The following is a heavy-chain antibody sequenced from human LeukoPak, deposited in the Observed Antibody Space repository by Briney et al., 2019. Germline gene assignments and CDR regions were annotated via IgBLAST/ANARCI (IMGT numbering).Heavy chain of an antibody. D-gene: IGHD3-3*01. CDR1: GGSFSGYY. J-gene: IGHJ4*02. Sequence: KPSETLSLTCAVYGGSFSGYYWSWIRQPPGKGLEWIGETNHSGSTNYNPSLKSRVTISVDTSKNHFSLKLSSVTAADTAVYYCARGIYDFWSGYFFDYWGQGTLVTVSS. CDR2: TNHSGST. V-gene: IGHV4-34*01. CDR3: ARGIYDFWSGYFFDY.